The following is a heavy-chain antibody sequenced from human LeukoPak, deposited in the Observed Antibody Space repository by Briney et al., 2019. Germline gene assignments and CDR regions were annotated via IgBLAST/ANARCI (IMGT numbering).Heavy chain of an antibody. CDR1: GFTFSSYG. D-gene: IGHD6-6*01. CDR3: ARDRIWSSSIAARPDFDY. J-gene: IGHJ4*02. V-gene: IGHV3-30*02. CDR2: IRYDGSNK. Sequence: GGSLRLSCAASGFTFSSYGMHWVRQAPGKGLEWVAFIRYDGSNKYYADSVKGRFTISRDNAKNSLYLQMNSLRAEDTALYYCARDRIWSSSIAARPDFDYWGQGTLVTVSS.